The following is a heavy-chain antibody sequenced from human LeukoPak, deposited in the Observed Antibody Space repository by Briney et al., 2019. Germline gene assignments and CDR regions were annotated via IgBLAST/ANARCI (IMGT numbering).Heavy chain of an antibody. V-gene: IGHV1-18*01. CDR3: ARDGSSSWYAY. Sequence: GASVKVSCKASGYTFTSYGISWVRQAPGQGLEWMGWISPYNGNTNYAQKLQGRVTMTADTSTSTAYIDLRSLSSDDTAVYCCARDGSSSWYAYWGQGTLVTVSS. J-gene: IGHJ4*02. CDR1: GYTFTSYG. CDR2: ISPYNGNT. D-gene: IGHD6-13*01.